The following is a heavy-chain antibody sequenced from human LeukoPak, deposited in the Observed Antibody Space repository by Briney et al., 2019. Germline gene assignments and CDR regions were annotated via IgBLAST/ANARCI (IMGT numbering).Heavy chain of an antibody. V-gene: IGHV1-2*02. J-gene: IGHJ5*02. Sequence: ASVKVSCKASGYTFTDYYIHWVRQAPGQGLEWVGWINPNIGGTNYEQKFQGRVTVTRDTSISTAYMELSSLRSEDTAVYYCARFESSSWGNWFDPWGQGTLVTVSS. CDR3: ARFESSSWGNWFDP. CDR2: INPNIGGT. CDR1: GYTFTDYY. D-gene: IGHD6-13*01.